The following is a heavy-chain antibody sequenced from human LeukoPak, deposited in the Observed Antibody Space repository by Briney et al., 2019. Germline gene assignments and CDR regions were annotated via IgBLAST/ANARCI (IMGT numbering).Heavy chain of an antibody. D-gene: IGHD5-18*01. CDR3: ARGGCSYGGGGYFDY. CDR2: IYSGGST. CDR1: GFTVSSNY. J-gene: IGHJ4*02. V-gene: IGHV3-66*01. Sequence: GGSLRLSCAASGFTVSSNYMSWVRQAPGKGLEWVSVIYSGGSTYYADSVKGRFTISRDNSKNTLYLQMNSLRAEDTAVYYCARGGCSYGGGGYFDYWGQGTLVTVSS.